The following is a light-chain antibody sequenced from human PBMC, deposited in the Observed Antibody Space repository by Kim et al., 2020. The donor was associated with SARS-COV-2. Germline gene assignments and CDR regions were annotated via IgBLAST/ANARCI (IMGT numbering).Light chain of an antibody. V-gene: IGLV3-1*01. CDR1: KVGDKY. CDR2: EDT. J-gene: IGLJ2*01. Sequence: SYELTQPPSVSVSPGQTAIITCSGDKVGDKYVCWYQQKPGQSPVVVIYEDTNRPSGIPERFSGSNSGNTATLTISGTQTVDEADYYCQAWDSSTAVFGGGTQLTVL. CDR3: QAWDSSTAV.